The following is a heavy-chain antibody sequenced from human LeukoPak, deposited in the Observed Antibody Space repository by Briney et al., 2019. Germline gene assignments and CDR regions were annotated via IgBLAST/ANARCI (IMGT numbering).Heavy chain of an antibody. CDR3: AKTGLRHNWFDP. CDR2: INHSGST. D-gene: IGHD4-17*01. CDR1: GGSFSGYY. J-gene: IGHJ5*02. V-gene: IGHV4-34*01. Sequence: PSETLSLTCAVYGGSFSGYYWSWIRQPPGKGLEWIGEINHSGSTNYNPSLKSRVTISVDTSKNQFSLKLSSVTAADTAVYYCAKTGLRHNWFDPWGQGTLVTVSS.